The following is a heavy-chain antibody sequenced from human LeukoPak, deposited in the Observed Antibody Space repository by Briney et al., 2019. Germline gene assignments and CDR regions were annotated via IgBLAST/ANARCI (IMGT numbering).Heavy chain of an antibody. CDR3: ARTRYYDSSGHYRYFDY. Sequence: GGSLRLSCAASGFTFSSYAISWVRQAPGKGLEWVSVISGSGGTTYYADSVKGRFTISRDNSQNTLYLQMNSLRAEDTAVYYCARTRYYDSSGHYRYFDYWGQGTLVIVCS. CDR1: GFTFSSYA. D-gene: IGHD3-22*01. V-gene: IGHV3-23*01. CDR2: ISGSGGTT. J-gene: IGHJ4*02.